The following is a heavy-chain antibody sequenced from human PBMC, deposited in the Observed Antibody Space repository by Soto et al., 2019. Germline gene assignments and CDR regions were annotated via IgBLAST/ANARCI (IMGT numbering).Heavy chain of an antibody. Sequence: GGSLRISCAASGFTFRSYGMNWVRQAPGGGLGVVGFITTTGTKTKYADSVKGRFTIFRDNDQNSLYLQMDSLRVEDPAVYYCTSDLIHYDFWGGYSTYVYYRLDVWGQGTKVTVSS. CDR2: ITTTGTKT. D-gene: IGHD3-3*01. CDR1: GFTFRSYG. V-gene: IGHV3-48*03. J-gene: IGHJ6*02. CDR3: TSDLIHYDFWGGYSTYVYYRLDV.